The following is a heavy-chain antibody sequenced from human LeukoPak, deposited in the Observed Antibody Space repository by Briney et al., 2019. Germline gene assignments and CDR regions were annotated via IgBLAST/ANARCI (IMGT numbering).Heavy chain of an antibody. D-gene: IGHD5-18*01. CDR2: IKPDGSEK. Sequence: GGSLRLSCAASGFTFSGYWMSWVRQAPGKGLEWVANIKPDGSEKYYVDSVKGRFTISRDNAKNSLYLQMNGLRAEDTAGYYCARDRIQLWSHDYWGQGTLVTVSS. J-gene: IGHJ4*02. CDR3: ARDRIQLWSHDY. CDR1: GFTFSGYW. V-gene: IGHV3-7*04.